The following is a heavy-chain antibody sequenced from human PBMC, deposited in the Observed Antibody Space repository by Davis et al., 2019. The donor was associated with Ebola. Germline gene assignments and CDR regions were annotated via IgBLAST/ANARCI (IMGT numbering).Heavy chain of an antibody. V-gene: IGHV4-30-4*01. D-gene: IGHD2-15*01. CDR1: GGSISSGDYY. Sequence: SETLSLTCTVSGGSISSGDYYWSWIRQPPGKGLEWIGYIYYSGSTYYNPSLKSRVTISVDTSKNQFSLKLSSVTAADTAVYYCARERSELLASYYYMDVWGKGTTVTVSS. CDR3: ARERSELLASYYYMDV. J-gene: IGHJ6*03. CDR2: IYYSGST.